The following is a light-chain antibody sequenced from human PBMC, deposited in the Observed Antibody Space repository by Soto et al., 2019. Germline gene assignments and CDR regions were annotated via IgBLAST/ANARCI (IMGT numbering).Light chain of an antibody. CDR2: KAS. CDR1: QSISSW. J-gene: IGKJ1*01. CDR3: QQYNSDPWT. V-gene: IGKV1-5*03. Sequence: DIQMTQSPSTLSASVGDRVTITCRASQSISSWLAWYQQKPGKAPKLLIYKASSLESGVPSRFSGSGSGTEFTLTISSLQPDDFATYYGQQYNSDPWTFGQGTKVEIK.